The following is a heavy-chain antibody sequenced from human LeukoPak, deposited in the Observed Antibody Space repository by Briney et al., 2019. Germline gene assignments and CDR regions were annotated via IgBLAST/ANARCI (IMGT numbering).Heavy chain of an antibody. CDR3: ARRSDSGSDDGEDYFDN. D-gene: IGHD1-26*01. CDR2: INHSGST. V-gene: IGHV4-34*01. J-gene: IGHJ4*02. CDR1: GGSFSGYY. Sequence: SETLSLTCAVYGGSFSGYYWSWIRQPPGKGLEWIGEINHSGSTNYNPSLKSRVTISVDTSKNQFSLKLSSVTAADTAVYYCARRSDSGSDDGEDYFDNWGQGTLVTVSS.